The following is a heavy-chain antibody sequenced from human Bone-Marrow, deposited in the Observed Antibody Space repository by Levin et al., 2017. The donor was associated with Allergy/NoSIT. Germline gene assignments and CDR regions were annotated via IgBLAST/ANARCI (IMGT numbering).Heavy chain of an antibody. CDR3: ARLVAHSSGWYGGY. D-gene: IGHD6-19*01. CDR2: VIPIVSIA. CDR1: GGTFSSFA. J-gene: IGHJ4*02. V-gene: IGHV1-69*04. Sequence: EASVKVSCKASGGTFSSFAVSWVRQAPGQGLEWVGRVIPIVSIAHYARKFQGRVTITADKSTSTAYMELSSLRSEDTAVYYCARLVAHSSGWYGGYWGQGTLVTVSS.